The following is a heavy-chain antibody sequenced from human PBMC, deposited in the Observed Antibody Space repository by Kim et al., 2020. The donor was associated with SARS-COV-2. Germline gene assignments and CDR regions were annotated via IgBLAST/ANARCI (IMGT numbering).Heavy chain of an antibody. V-gene: IGHV1-8*01. Sequence: ASVKVSCKASGYTFTTYDINWVRQANGRGLEWMGRMNPNSGDAAYAQQFQGRATMTRNTSISTAYMELSSLRSEDTAVYFCVRGWEVNNWNYGIEYYYHVDVWGQGTTVIVSS. J-gene: IGHJ6*02. CDR2: MNPNSGDA. CDR3: VRGWEVNNWNYGIEYYYHVDV. CDR1: GYTFTTYD. D-gene: IGHD1-7*01.